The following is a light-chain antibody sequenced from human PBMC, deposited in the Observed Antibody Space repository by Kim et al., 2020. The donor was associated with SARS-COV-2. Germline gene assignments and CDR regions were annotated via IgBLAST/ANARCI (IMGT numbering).Light chain of an antibody. J-gene: IGLJ2*01. Sequence: SSELTQDPAVSVALGQTVRITCQGDSLRTYYASWYQQKPGQAPALFIYPKNNRPSGIPDRFSGSSSENTASLTITGAQAEDEADYYCKSRDTSGDRLVFGGGTKLTVL. CDR3: KSRDTSGDRLV. CDR2: PKN. CDR1: SLRTYY. V-gene: IGLV3-19*01.